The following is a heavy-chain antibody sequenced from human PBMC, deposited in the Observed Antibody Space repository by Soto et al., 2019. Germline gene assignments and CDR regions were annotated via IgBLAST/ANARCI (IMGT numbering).Heavy chain of an antibody. CDR2: ISAYNGNT. CDR3: TRDLPLSTTLSPTVNTGVDY. V-gene: IGHV1-18*01. J-gene: IGHJ4*01. CDR1: GYTVTSYG. D-gene: IGHD4-17*01. Sequence: QVQLVQSVAEVKKPGASVKVSCKASGYTVTSYGISWVRQAPGQGLERMGWISAYNGNTNYAQKLQGRVTMTTDTSTRTAYMELSSLRSDDTAVYYCTRDLPLSTTLSPTVNTGVDYWGHVTLVTVSS.